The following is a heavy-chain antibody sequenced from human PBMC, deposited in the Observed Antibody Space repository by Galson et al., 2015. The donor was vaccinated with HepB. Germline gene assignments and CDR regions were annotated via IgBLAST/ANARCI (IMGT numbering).Heavy chain of an antibody. J-gene: IGHJ4*02. CDR1: HTFTSYG. D-gene: IGHD3-22*01. V-gene: IGHV1-18*04. CDR2: ISAYNGNT. CDR3: AREGTDSSGYYYPVG. Sequence: HTFTSYGISWVRQAPGQGLEWMGWISAYNGNTNYAQKLQGRVTMTTDTSTSTAYMELRSLRSDDTAVYYCAREGTDSSGYYYPVGWGQGTLVTVSS.